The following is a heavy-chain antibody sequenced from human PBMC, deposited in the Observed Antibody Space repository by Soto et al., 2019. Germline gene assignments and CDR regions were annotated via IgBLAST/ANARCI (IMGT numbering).Heavy chain of an antibody. CDR2: INHSGST. Sequence: QVQLQQWGAGLLKPSETLSLTCAVYGGSFSGYYWSWIRQPPGKGLEWIGEINHSGSTSYNPSLKSRVTISVDTSKNQFSLKLSSVTAADTAVYYCARGFDYSNSYTLYYDYYMDVWGKGTTVTVSS. CDR1: GGSFSGYY. J-gene: IGHJ6*03. D-gene: IGHD4-4*01. V-gene: IGHV4-34*01. CDR3: ARGFDYSNSYTLYYDYYMDV.